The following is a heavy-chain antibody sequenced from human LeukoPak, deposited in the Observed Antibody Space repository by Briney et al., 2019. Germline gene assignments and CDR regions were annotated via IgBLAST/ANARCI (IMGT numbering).Heavy chain of an antibody. CDR3: ARPVAADYGTHMWFDP. CDR2: IIPIFGTA. J-gene: IGHJ5*02. Sequence: SVKVSCKASGGTFSSYAISWVRQAPGQGLEWMGGIIPIFGTANYAQKFQGRVMITADKSTSTAYMELSSLRSEDTAVYYCARPVAADYGTHMWFDPWGQGTLVTVSS. D-gene: IGHD4-17*01. V-gene: IGHV1-69*06. CDR1: GGTFSSYA.